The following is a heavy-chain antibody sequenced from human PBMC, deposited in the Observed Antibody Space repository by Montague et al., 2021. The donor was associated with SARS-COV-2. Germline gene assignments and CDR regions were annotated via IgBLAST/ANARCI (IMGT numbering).Heavy chain of an antibody. CDR1: GDSVSSNIAT. CDR3: ARIPVGSKYYFDF. D-gene: IGHD2-2*01. V-gene: IGHV6-1*01. CDR2: TYYRSKWYN. J-gene: IGHJ4*02. Sequence: CAISGDSVSSNIATWNWIRQSPSRGLEWLGRTYYRSKWYNDYAESVKSRITIDPSTSEHQFSLHLNSVTPEDTAVYYCARIPVGSKYYFDFWGQGTLVTVSS.